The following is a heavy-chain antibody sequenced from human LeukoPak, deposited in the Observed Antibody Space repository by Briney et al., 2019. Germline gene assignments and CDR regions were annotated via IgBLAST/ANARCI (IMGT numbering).Heavy chain of an antibody. CDR2: IYYSGST. J-gene: IGHJ4*02. CDR1: RGSVSSGSNY. D-gene: IGHD5-12*01. Sequence: PSETLSLTCTVSRGSVSSGSNYWSWIRQPPGKGLEWIGYIYYSGSTNYNPSLKSRVTISVDTSKNQFSLKLSSVTAADTAVYYCARTELRLISFDYWGQGTLVTVSS. CDR3: ARTELRLISFDY. V-gene: IGHV4-61*01.